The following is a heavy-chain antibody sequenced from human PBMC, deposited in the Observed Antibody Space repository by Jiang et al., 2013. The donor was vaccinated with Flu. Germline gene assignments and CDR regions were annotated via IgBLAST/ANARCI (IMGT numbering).Heavy chain of an antibody. CDR3: ARSAKTGYSSGWFHRTYGMDV. V-gene: IGHV4-34*01. J-gene: IGHJ6*04. Sequence: LLKPSETLSLTCAVYGGSFSGYYWSWIRQPPGKGLEWIGEINHSGSTNYNPSLKSRVTISVDTSKNQFSLKLSSVTAADTAVYYCARSAKTGYSSGWFHRTYGMDVWGKGTTVTVSS. D-gene: IGHD6-19*01. CDR1: GGSFSGYY. CDR2: INHSGST.